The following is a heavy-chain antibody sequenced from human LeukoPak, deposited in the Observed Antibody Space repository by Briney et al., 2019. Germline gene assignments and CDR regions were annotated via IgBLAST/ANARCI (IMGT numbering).Heavy chain of an antibody. CDR1: GGSISRYY. CDR3: ARGRGDIVVVPAGNWFDP. V-gene: IGHV4-59*01. J-gene: IGHJ5*02. CDR2: VYYSVST. D-gene: IGHD2-2*01. Sequence: SETLSLTCTVSGGSISRYYWSWVRQPPGKGLEWIGYVYYSVSTNYNPSLKSRVTISVDTSKNQFSLELSSVTAADTGVYYCARGRGDIVVVPAGNWFDPWGQGTLVTVSS.